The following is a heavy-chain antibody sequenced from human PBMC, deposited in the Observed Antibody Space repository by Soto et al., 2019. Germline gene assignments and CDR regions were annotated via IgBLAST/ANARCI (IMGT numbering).Heavy chain of an antibody. V-gene: IGHV1-58*01. J-gene: IGHJ6*02. D-gene: IGHD4-17*01. CDR2: IVVGSGNT. Sequence: SVQVSCKASGFTFTSSAVQWVRQARGQRLEWIGWIVVGSGNTNYAQKFQERVTITRDMSTSTAYMELSSLRSEDTAVYYCAADRVYDGDYGSYYYGMDVWGQRSTVSVSS. CDR3: AADRVYDGDYGSYYYGMDV. CDR1: GFTFTSSA.